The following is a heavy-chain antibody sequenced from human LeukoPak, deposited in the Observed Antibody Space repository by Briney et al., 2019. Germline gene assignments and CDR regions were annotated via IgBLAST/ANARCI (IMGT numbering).Heavy chain of an antibody. CDR1: GFTVSSNY. D-gene: IGHD6-19*01. CDR2: IYSGGST. CDR3: AKDSVAGHNWFDP. J-gene: IGHJ5*02. V-gene: IGHV3-66*01. Sequence: GGSLRLSCAASGFTVSSNYMSWVRQAPGKGLEWVSVIYSGGSTYYADSVKGRFTISRDNSKNTLYLQMNSLRAEDTAVYYCAKDSVAGHNWFDPWGQGTLVTVSS.